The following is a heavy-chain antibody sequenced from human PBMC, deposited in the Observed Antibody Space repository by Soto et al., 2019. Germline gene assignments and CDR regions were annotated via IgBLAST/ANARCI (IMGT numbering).Heavy chain of an antibody. CDR2: IFYSGST. V-gene: IGHV4-31*03. CDR3: TRGVITFGRVIILPG. J-gene: IGHJ4*02. D-gene: IGHD3-16*02. CDR1: GGSISSGGYY. Sequence: SETLSLTCTVSGGSISSGGYYWSWIRHHPGKGLEWIGYIFYSGSTFYSPSLKSRVTISVDTSSRQFSLKLISVTAADTAVYYCTRGVITFGRVIILPGWGQGTLVTVSS.